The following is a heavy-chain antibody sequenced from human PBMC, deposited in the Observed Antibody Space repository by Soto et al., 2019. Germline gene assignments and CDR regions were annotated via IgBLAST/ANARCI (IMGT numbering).Heavy chain of an antibody. D-gene: IGHD2-8*01. J-gene: IGHJ6*02. CDR2: INPKSGGT. CDR1: GYSFTDYH. CDR3: ARGDSTDCSNGVCSFFYNHDMDV. Sequence: ASVKVSCKASGYSFTDYHIHWVRQAPGQGLEWLGRINPKSGGTSTAQKFQGWVTMTTDTSISTAFMELTRLTSDDTAIYYCARGDSTDCSNGVCSFFYNHDMDVWGQGTTVTVSS. V-gene: IGHV1-2*04.